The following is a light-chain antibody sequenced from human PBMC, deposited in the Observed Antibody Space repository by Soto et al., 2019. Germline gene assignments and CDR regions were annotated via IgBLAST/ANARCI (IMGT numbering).Light chain of an antibody. CDR2: EAS. CDR1: SSDVGSYNL. J-gene: IGLJ1*01. V-gene: IGLV2-23*01. Sequence: QSALTQPASVSGSPGQSITISCTGTSSDVGSYNLVSWYQQHAGKAPKLMIFEASKRPSGVSNRFSGSKSGNTASLTISGLQAEDEADDYCCSYAGLNTYVFGTGTKLTVL. CDR3: CSYAGLNTYV.